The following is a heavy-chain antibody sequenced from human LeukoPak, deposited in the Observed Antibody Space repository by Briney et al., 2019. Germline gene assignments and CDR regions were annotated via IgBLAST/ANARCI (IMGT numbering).Heavy chain of an antibody. CDR1: GDSISHSS. V-gene: IGHV4-59*08. J-gene: IGHJ6*02. CDR2: SSYSGST. D-gene: IGHD1-26*01. CDR3: ARLTLVETSRGYGMDV. Sequence: PSETLSLTCTVSGDSISHSSWSWLRQPPGKGLEWIGYSSYSGSTNFNPSLKSRVTISVDTSKNQVSLKLTSVTAADTAAYYCARLTLVETSRGYGMDVWGQGTTVTVSS.